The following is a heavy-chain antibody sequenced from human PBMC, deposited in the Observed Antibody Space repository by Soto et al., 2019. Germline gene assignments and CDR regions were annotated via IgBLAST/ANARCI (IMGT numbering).Heavy chain of an antibody. V-gene: IGHV3-23*01. Sequence: PGGSLRLSCAGAGFLDSSYDMSCVRPAPGKGLEWVSTILVGGSTHYEDSVKGRFTISRDTSKNTVYLQMNSLTAGDTAFYYCAKATATSGGAFEIYGQGTMVTVS. CDR2: ILVGGST. CDR3: AKATATSGGAFEI. J-gene: IGHJ3*02. D-gene: IGHD1-1*01. CDR1: GFLDSSYD.